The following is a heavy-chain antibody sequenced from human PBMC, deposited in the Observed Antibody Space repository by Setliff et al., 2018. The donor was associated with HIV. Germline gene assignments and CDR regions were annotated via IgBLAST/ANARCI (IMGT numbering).Heavy chain of an antibody. Sequence: KPSETLSLTCAVSGYSISSGYYWGWIRQPPGKGLEWIGSIYHSGSTYYNPSLKSRVTISVDTSKNQFSLKLSSVTAADTAVYYCTFRTNWYFDLWGRGTLVTVSS. J-gene: IGHJ2*01. CDR2: IYHSGST. V-gene: IGHV4-38-2*01. CDR3: TFRTNWYFDL. CDR1: GYSISSGYY.